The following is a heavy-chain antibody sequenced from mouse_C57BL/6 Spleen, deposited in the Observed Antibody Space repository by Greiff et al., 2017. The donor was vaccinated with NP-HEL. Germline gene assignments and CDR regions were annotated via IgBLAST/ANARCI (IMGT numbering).Heavy chain of an antibody. J-gene: IGHJ4*01. D-gene: IGHD4-1*01. Sequence: EVKLLESGGGLVQPKGSLKLSCAASGFSFNTYAMNWVRQAPGKGLEWVARIRSKSNNYATYYADSVKDRFTISRDDSESMLYLQMNNLKTEDTAMYYCVREGNWDYYAMDYWGQGTSVTVSS. V-gene: IGHV10-1*01. CDR3: VREGNWDYYAMDY. CDR1: GFSFNTYA. CDR2: IRSKSNNYAT.